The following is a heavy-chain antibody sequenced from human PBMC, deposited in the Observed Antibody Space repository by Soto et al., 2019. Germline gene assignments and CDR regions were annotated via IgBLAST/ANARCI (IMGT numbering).Heavy chain of an antibody. CDR3: ARDQSGSYDFDY. CDR1: GFIFSNHG. J-gene: IGHJ4*02. Sequence: GGSLRLSCAASGFIFSNHGMHWVRQAPGKGLEWVAVIWYDGSNKYYADSVKGRFTISRDNSKNTLYLHMNSLRAEDTAVYYCARDQSGSYDFDYWGQGTLVTVSS. D-gene: IGHD1-26*01. V-gene: IGHV3-33*01. CDR2: IWYDGSNK.